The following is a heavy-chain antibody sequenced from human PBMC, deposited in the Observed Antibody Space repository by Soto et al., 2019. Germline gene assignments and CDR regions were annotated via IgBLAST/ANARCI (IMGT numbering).Heavy chain of an antibody. CDR3: ATCHGGSCRYYYMDV. CDR2: IWYDGSNK. V-gene: IGHV3-33*01. CDR1: GFTFSSYG. J-gene: IGHJ6*03. Sequence: GGSLRLSCAASGFTFSSYGMHWVRQAPGKGLEWVAVIWYDGSNKYYADSVKGRFTISRDNSKNTLYLQMNSLRAEDTAVYYCATCHGGSCRYYYMDVWGKGTTVTVSS. D-gene: IGHD2-15*01.